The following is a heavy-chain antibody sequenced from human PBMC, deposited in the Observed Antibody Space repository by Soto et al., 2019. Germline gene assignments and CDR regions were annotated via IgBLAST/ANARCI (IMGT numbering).Heavy chain of an antibody. J-gene: IGHJ6*02. CDR3: ARDDIPGRAVAIYGMDV. D-gene: IGHD6-19*01. CDR2: IWYDGSNK. Sequence: GWSLRLSCAASRFTFSNYGMHWVRQAPGKGLEWVAFIWYDGSNKYYADSVKGRFTISRDNSKNTLYLQMNSLRAEDTAVYYCARDDIPGRAVAIYGMDVWGQGTKVTVSS. CDR1: RFTFSNYG. V-gene: IGHV3-33*01.